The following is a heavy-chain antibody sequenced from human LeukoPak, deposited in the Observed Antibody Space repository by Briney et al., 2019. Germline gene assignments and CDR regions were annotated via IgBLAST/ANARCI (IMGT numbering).Heavy chain of an antibody. Sequence: ASVKVSCKASGGTFSSYAISWVRQPPGQGLEWMGRIIPIFGIANYAQKFQGRVTITADKSTSTAYMELSSLRSEDTAVYYCATYYYDSSGYYRAGYYFDYWGQGTLVTVSS. V-gene: IGHV1-69*04. CDR1: GGTFSSYA. D-gene: IGHD3-22*01. CDR2: IIPIFGIA. CDR3: ATYYYDSSGYYRAGYYFDY. J-gene: IGHJ4*02.